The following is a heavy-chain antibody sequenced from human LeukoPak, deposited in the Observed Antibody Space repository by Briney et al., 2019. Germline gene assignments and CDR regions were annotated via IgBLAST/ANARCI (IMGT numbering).Heavy chain of an antibody. CDR1: GYTFTSYY. V-gene: IGHV1-46*01. D-gene: IGHD3-22*01. Sequence: ASVKVSCKASGYTFTSYYMHWVRQAPGQGLEWMGIINPSGGSTSYAQKFQGRVTMTRDTSTSTVYMELSSLRSEDTAVYYCARDAANYYDSRGYYHYGGAYWGQGTLVTVSS. CDR2: INPSGGST. J-gene: IGHJ4*02. CDR3: ARDAANYYDSRGYYHYGGAY.